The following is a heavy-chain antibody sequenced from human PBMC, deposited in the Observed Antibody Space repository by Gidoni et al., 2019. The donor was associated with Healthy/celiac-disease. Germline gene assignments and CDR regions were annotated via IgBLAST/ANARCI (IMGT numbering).Heavy chain of an antibody. CDR3: AKVPSGNYYGSGSYYNHFDY. CDR1: GFTFSSYA. D-gene: IGHD3-10*01. V-gene: IGHV3-23*01. J-gene: IGHJ4*02. Sequence: EVQLLESGGGLVQPGGSLRLSCAASGFTFSSYAMSWVRQAPGKGLEWVSAISGSGGSTYYADSVKGRFTISRDNSKNTLYLQMNSLRAEDTAVYYCAKVPSGNYYGSGSYYNHFDYWGQG. CDR2: ISGSGGST.